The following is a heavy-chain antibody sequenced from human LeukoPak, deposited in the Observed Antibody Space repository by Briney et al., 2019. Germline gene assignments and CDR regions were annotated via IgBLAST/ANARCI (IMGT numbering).Heavy chain of an antibody. V-gene: IGHV4-30-2*01. CDR2: IYHSGST. J-gene: IGHJ3*02. D-gene: IGHD3-22*01. CDR3: ARVVITMIVGHAFDI. Sequence: SQTLSLTCTVSGGSISSGGYYWSWIRQPPGKGLEWIGYIYHSGSTYYNPSLKSRVTISVDRSKNQFSLKLSSVTAADTAVYYCARVVITMIVGHAFDIWGQGTMVTVSS. CDR1: GGSISSGGYY.